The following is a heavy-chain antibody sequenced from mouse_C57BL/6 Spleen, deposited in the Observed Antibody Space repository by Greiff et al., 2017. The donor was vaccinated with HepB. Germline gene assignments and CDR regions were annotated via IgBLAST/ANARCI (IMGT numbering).Heavy chain of an antibody. V-gene: IGHV1-53*01. CDR3: ARSGVLLRYYYAMDY. CDR1: GYTFTSYW. Sequence: QVQLQQPGTELVKPGASVKLSCKASGYTFTSYWMHWVKQRPGQGLEWIGNINPSNGGTNYNEKFKSKATLTVDKSSSTAYMQLSSLTSEDSAVYYCARSGVLLRYYYAMDYWGQGTSVTVSS. J-gene: IGHJ4*01. D-gene: IGHD1-1*01. CDR2: INPSNGGT.